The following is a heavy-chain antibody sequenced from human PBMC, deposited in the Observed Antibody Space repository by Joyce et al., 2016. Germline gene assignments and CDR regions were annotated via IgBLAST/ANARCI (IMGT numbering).Heavy chain of an antibody. Sequence: QVQLRESGPGVVKASQTLSLTCTVSGGSIISSGYFWSWIRQHPGKGLEWIGYIQYTGRTYYNPSLKSRLTISVDTSQNHFSLKLRSVTAADTAVYYCARGNIFGLVLPPDFDYWGQGTLVTVSS. CDR3: ARGNIFGLVLPPDFDY. CDR2: IQYTGRT. J-gene: IGHJ4*02. CDR1: GGSIISSGYF. V-gene: IGHV4-31*03. D-gene: IGHD3/OR15-3a*01.